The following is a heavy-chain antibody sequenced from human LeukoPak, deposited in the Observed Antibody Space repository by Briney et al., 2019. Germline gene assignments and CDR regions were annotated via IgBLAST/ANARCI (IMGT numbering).Heavy chain of an antibody. CDR2: ISQSGSA. CDR3: ARWGLTTVTTHDAFDI. CDR1: GGSISSGGYY. V-gene: IGHV4-30-2*01. J-gene: IGHJ3*02. Sequence: SQTLSLTCTVSGGSISSGGYYWSWIRQPPGKGLGWIGYISQSGSAYYNPSLKSRVTISVDGSKNQFSLNLSSVTAADTAVYYCARWGLTTVTTHDAFDIWGQGTMVTVSS. D-gene: IGHD4-17*01.